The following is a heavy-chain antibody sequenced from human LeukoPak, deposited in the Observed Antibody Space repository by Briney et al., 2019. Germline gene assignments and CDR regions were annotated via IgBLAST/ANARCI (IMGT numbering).Heavy chain of an antibody. CDR3: AKEYCSSTSCFY. J-gene: IGHJ4*02. Sequence: GGSLRLSCAASGFTVSSNYMSWVRQAPGKGLEWVSVIYSGGSTYYADSVKGRFTISRDNSKNTLYLQMNSLRAEDTAVYYCAKEYCSSTSCFYWGQGTLVTVSS. V-gene: IGHV3-66*02. CDR1: GFTVSSNY. D-gene: IGHD2-2*01. CDR2: IYSGGST.